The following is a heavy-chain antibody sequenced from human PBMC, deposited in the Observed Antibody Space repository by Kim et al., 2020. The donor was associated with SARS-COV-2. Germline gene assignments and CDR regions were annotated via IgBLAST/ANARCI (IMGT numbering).Heavy chain of an antibody. V-gene: IGHV3-23*01. CDR3: AKDVTMIVVVTYFDY. J-gene: IGHJ4*02. Sequence: DSVKGRFTISRDNSKNTLYLQMNSLRAEDTAVYYCAKDVTMIVVVTYFDYWGQGTLVTVSS. D-gene: IGHD3-22*01.